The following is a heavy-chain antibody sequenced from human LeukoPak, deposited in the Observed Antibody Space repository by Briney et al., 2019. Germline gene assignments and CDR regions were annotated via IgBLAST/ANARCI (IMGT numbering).Heavy chain of an antibody. D-gene: IGHD6-13*01. V-gene: IGHV3-21*01. CDR3: ARVSEEAGHLGIYYYGMDV. J-gene: IGHJ6*02. Sequence: AGGSLRLSCAASGFTFSSYSMNWVRQAPGKGLEWVSSISSSSSYIYYADSVKGRFTISRDNAKNSLYLQMNSLRAEDTAVYYCARVSEEAGHLGIYYYGMDVWGQGTTVTVSS. CDR1: GFTFSSYS. CDR2: ISSSSSYI.